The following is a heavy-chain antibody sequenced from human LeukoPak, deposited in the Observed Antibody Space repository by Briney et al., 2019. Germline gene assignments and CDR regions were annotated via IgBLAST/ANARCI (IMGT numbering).Heavy chain of an antibody. CDR2: IYYSGST. D-gene: IGHD3-22*01. CDR3: ARASSGYSLDLDY. CDR1: GGSISSYY. Sequence: PSETLSLTCTVSGGSISSYYWSWIRQPPGKGLEWIGYIYYSGSTNYNPSLKSRVTISVDTSKNQFSLKLSSVTAADTAVYYCARASSGYSLDLDYWGQGTLVTVSS. V-gene: IGHV4-59*01. J-gene: IGHJ4*02.